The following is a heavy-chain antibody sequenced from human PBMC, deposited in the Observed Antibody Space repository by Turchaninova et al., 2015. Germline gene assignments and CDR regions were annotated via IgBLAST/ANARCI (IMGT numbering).Heavy chain of an antibody. CDR3: AREEPNWGPPFDC. D-gene: IGHD7-27*01. J-gene: IGHJ4*02. CDR1: GGSISNYF. V-gene: IGHV4-4*07. Sequence: QVQLQESGPGLVKPSETLSLTCTVSGGSISNYFWDWIRQPAGKGLEWIGRIYSRGDTNYNPSPKSRVTISVDKSKNQFSRNVRSGTAADTAVYYCAREEPNWGPPFDCWGQGTPVTVSS. CDR2: IYSRGDT.